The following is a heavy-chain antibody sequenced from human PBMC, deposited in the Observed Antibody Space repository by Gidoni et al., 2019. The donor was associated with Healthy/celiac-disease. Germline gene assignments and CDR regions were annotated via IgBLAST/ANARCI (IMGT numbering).Heavy chain of an antibody. CDR1: GYTFTSYG. V-gene: IGHV1-18*01. CDR3: ARDNGGVAAPRGRFDY. CDR2: IGAYNGNT. D-gene: IGHD6-6*01. J-gene: IGHJ4*02. Sequence: QVQLAPAGAEVKNPGASLQVLCKASGYTFTSYGISWVRQAPGQGLEWLGWIGAYNGNTNYAQKLQGRDTMTTDTSTSTAYMELRSLRSDDTAVYYGARDNGGVAAPRGRFDYWGQGTLVTVSS.